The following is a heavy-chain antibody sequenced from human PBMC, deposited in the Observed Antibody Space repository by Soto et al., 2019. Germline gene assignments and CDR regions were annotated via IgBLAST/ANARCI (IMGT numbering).Heavy chain of an antibody. J-gene: IGHJ5*02. CDR3: AKDADGISWYDWFAP. V-gene: IGHV1-18*01. CDR2: INVYNGNT. D-gene: IGHD6-13*01. Sequence: ASLKVSCKSSGYTFTNFGPSCVRPAPGQGLEWMGWINVYNGNTKYAQKVQGRVTMTTDTSTSTAYMEMRSLRSDDTAVYYCAKDADGISWYDWFAPWGQGTLVTVSS. CDR1: GYTFTNFG.